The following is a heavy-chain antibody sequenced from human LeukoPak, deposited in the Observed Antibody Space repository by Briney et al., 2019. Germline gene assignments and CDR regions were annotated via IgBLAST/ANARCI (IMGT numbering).Heavy chain of an antibody. CDR3: AGLASSGYPYGAFDI. J-gene: IGHJ3*02. Sequence: ASVKVSCKASGYSFISYGISWVRQAPGQGLEWMGWISAYNGNTKYAQKLQGRVTMTTDTSTSTAYMELRSLRSDDTAVFYCAGLASSGYPYGAFDIWDQGTMVTVSS. D-gene: IGHD3-22*01. CDR2: ISAYNGNT. V-gene: IGHV1-18*01. CDR1: GYSFISYG.